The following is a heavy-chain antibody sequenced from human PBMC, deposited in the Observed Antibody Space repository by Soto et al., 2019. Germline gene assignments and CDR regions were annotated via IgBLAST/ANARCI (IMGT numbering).Heavy chain of an antibody. D-gene: IGHD2-2*01. CDR3: ARVAPSNYGMDV. CDR2: IWYDGSNK. J-gene: IGHJ6*02. V-gene: IGHV3-33*01. CDR1: GFTFSSYG. Sequence: QMQLVESGGGVVQPGRSLRLSCGVSGFTFSSYGMHWVRQAPGKGLEWVAVIWYDGSNKYYADSVQGRFTISRDNSKNTLYLQMNSLRAEATAVYYCARVAPSNYGMDVWGQGTTVTVSS.